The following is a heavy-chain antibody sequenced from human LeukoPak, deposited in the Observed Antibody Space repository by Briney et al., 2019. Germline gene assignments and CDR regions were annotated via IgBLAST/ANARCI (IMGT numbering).Heavy chain of an antibody. D-gene: IGHD2-21*01. CDR1: GYRFSDHG. CDR3: ARDYRGGAGTIDY. Sequence: GGSLRLSCTASGYRFSDHGIHWVRQAPGKGLEWVAISWYDGSKSYFVDSVKGRFTISRDNSRNTLYLQLNSLRIEDTAMYFCARDYRGGAGTIDYWGQGTLVTVSS. J-gene: IGHJ4*02. V-gene: IGHV3-30*02. CDR2: SWYDGSKS.